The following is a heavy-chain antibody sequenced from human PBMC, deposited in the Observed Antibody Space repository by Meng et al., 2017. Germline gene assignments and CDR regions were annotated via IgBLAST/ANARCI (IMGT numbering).Heavy chain of an antibody. Sequence: SGPTLVKPTQTLTLTCTFSGFSLRTSGMRVSWIRQPPGKALEWLARIDWDDDKFYSTSLKTRLTISKDTSKNQVVLTMTNMDPVDTAACYCARTTYSSGYNYWYFDIWGRGTLVTVSS. CDR3: ARTTYSSGYNYWYFDI. D-gene: IGHD3-22*01. J-gene: IGHJ2*01. CDR1: GFSLRTSGMR. V-gene: IGHV2-70*04. CDR2: IDWDDDK.